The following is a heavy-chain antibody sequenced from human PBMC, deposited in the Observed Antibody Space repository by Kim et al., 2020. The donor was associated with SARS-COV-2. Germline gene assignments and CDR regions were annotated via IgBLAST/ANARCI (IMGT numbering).Heavy chain of an antibody. CDR2: ISYDGSNK. V-gene: IGHV3-30*04. CDR3: ARTWDIVADYYYYGMDV. CDR1: GFTFSSYA. D-gene: IGHD5-12*01. J-gene: IGHJ6*02. Sequence: GGSLRLSCAASGFTFSSYAMHWVRQAPGKGLEWVAVISYDGSNKYYADSVKGRFTISRDNSKNTLYLQMNSLRAEDTAVYYCARTWDIVADYYYYGMDVWGQGTTVTVSS.